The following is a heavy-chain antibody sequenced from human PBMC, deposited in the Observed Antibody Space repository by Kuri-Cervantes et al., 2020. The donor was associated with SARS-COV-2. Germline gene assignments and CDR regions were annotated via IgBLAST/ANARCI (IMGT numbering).Heavy chain of an antibody. D-gene: IGHD3-10*01. Sequence: GESLKISCPASGFTFGDYAMSWFRQAPGKGLEGVGFIRSKAYGGTTEYAASVKVRFTISRDDSKSISYLQMNSLKTEDTAVSYCTRDVKGGFGEYPPYWGQGTLVTVSS. V-gene: IGHV3-49*03. CDR1: GFTFGDYA. CDR2: IRSKAYGGTT. CDR3: TRDVKGGFGEYPPY. J-gene: IGHJ4*02.